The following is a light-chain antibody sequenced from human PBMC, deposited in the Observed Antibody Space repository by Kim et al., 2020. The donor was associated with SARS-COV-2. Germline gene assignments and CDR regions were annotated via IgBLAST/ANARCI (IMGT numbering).Light chain of an antibody. Sequence: SSELTQDPAVSVALGQTVRITCQGDSLRKYYATWYQQKPGQAPVLLISGKNNRPSGIPDRFSGSSSGNTASLTIAGAQAEDEADYYCNSRDTNHIVIFGGGTKLTVL. J-gene: IGLJ2*01. CDR1: SLRKYY. CDR3: NSRDTNHIVI. V-gene: IGLV3-19*01. CDR2: GKN.